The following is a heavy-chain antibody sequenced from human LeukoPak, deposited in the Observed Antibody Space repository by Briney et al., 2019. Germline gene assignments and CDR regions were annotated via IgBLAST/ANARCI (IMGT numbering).Heavy chain of an antibody. V-gene: IGHV3-7*01. CDR3: AREGFGELWLDY. D-gene: IGHD3-10*01. CDR1: GFTFSYYA. Sequence: GGSLRLSCVASGFTFSYYAMSWVRQAPGKGLEWVANIHQDGSDKYYVDSVKGRFTISRDNAKNSLYLQMNSLRAEDTAVYYCAREGFGELWLDYWGQGTLVTVSS. J-gene: IGHJ4*02. CDR2: IHQDGSDK.